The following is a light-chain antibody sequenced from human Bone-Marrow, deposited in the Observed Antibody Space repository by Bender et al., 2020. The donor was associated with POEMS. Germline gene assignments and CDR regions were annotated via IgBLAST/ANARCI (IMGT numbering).Light chain of an antibody. J-gene: IGLJ1*01. V-gene: IGLV2-23*02. CDR2: EVN. CDR1: SSDVESYNL. Sequence: QSALTQPASVSGSPGQSITISCTGTSSDVESYNLVSWSQQSPGKAPKLIISEVNKRPSGTSNRFSGSKSGNPSSLTITGLQSEDEADCYCCWYAGSGIFVFGIATKVTV. CDR3: CWYAGSGIFV.